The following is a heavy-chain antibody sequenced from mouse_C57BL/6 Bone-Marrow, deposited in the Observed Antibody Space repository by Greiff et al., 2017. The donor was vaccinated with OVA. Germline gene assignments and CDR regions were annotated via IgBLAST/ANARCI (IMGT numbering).Heavy chain of an antibody. CDR1: GYTFTDYN. J-gene: IGHJ3*01. D-gene: IGHD2-4*01. Sequence: VQLQQSGPELVKPGASVKLPCKASGYTFTDYNMDWVKQSHGKSLEWIGDINPNNGGTIYNQKFKGKATLTVDKSSSTAYMELRSLTSEDTAVYYCARDDYDSAWFAYWGQGTLVTVSA. CDR2: INPNNGGT. CDR3: ARDDYDSAWFAY. V-gene: IGHV1-18*01.